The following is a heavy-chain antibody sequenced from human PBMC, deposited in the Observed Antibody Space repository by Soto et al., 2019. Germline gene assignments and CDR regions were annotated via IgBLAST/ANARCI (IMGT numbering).Heavy chain of an antibody. CDR3: ARVWFRVRDYYYSMDF. D-gene: IGHD3-10*01. J-gene: IGHJ6*02. Sequence: SQTLSLTCAISGDSVSSNSAAWNWIRQSPSRGLEWLGRTYYRSKWYNDYAVSVKSRITINPDTSKNQFSLQLNSVTPEDTAVYYCARVWFRVRDYYYSMDFWGQGTLLTVSS. CDR2: TYYRSKWYN. V-gene: IGHV6-1*01. CDR1: GDSVSSNSAA.